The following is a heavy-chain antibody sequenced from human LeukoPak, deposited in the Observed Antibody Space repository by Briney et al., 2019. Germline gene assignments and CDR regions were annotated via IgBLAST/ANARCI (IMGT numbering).Heavy chain of an antibody. CDR3: ARRTYYYDSSGRRRQYFDY. Sequence: GGSLRLSCAASGFTFSSYSMNWVRQAPGKGLEWVSSISSSSSYIYYADSVKGRFTISRDNAKNSLYLQMNSLRAEDTAVYYCARRTYYYDSSGRRRQYFDYWGQGTLVTVSS. D-gene: IGHD3-22*01. V-gene: IGHV3-21*01. CDR2: ISSSSSYI. J-gene: IGHJ4*02. CDR1: GFTFSSYS.